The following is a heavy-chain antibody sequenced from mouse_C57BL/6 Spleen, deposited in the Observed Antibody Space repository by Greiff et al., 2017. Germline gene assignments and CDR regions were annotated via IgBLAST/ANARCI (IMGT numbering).Heavy chain of an antibody. J-gene: IGHJ4*01. D-gene: IGHD2-4*01. CDR1: GFNIKDYY. CDR3: ARLGLYDYEGMDY. Sequence: VQLQQSGAELVKPGASVKLSCTASGFNIKDYYMHWVKQRPEQGLEWIGRIDPEDGETKYAPNFQGKATITADTSSNTAYLQLSSLTSEDTAVYYCARLGLYDYEGMDYWGQGTSVTVSS. CDR2: IDPEDGET. V-gene: IGHV14-2*01.